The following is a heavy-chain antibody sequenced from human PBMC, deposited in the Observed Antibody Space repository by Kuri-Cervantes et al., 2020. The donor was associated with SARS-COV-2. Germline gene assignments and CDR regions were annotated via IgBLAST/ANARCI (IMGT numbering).Heavy chain of an antibody. Sequence: GGSLRLSCAASGFTFSSYAMHWVRQAPGKGLEWVAVIRYDGSNKYYADSVKGRFTISRDNSKNTLYLQMNSLRAEDTAVYYCVTMILNTFGYWGQGTLVTVSS. CDR2: IRYDGSNK. D-gene: IGHD3-22*01. CDR3: VTMILNTFGY. J-gene: IGHJ4*02. V-gene: IGHV3-30*02. CDR1: GFTFSSYA.